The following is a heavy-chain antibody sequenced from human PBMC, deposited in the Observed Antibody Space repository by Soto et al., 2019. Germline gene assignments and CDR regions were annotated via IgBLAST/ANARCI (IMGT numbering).Heavy chain of an antibody. CDR1: GFSVSTNY. CDR3: LREYCGSYAGGGL. V-gene: IGHV3-53*01. J-gene: IGHJ4*02. D-gene: IGHD3-16*01. CDR2: LQAEGLT. Sequence: QPGGSLRLSCAASGFSVSTNYISWVRQAPGKGLEWVSVLQAEGLTLYADSVRGRFNVSRDKAKNTVYLHMNNLRVEDEAIYYCLREYCGSYAGGGLWGQGTLVTVSS.